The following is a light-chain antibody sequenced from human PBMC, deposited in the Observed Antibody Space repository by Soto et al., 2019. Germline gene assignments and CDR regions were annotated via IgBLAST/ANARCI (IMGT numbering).Light chain of an antibody. V-gene: IGKV3D-15*01. CDR1: QNIYSN. CDR3: QQRSSWPPT. J-gene: IGKJ5*01. CDR2: RAS. Sequence: IVMTQSPAMLSVSPGERATLSCRASQNIYSNVAWYQQRPGQAPRLLIYRASSRATGVPARFSGSGSGTDFTLTISSLQPEDFAVYYCQQRSSWPPTFGQGTRLDIK.